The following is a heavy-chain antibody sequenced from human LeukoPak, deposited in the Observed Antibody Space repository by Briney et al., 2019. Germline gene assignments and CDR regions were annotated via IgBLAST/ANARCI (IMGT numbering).Heavy chain of an antibody. Sequence: PGESLKISCKGSGYSFTSYWIGWVRQMPGKGLEWMGIIYPGDSDTRYSPSFQGQVTISADKSISTAYLQWSSLKASDTAMYYCARQRIHYDSSGYYFSALREDPYLDYWGQGTLVTVSS. CDR2: IYPGDSDT. J-gene: IGHJ4*02. CDR3: ARQRIHYDSSGYYFSALREDPYLDY. CDR1: GYSFTSYW. D-gene: IGHD3-22*01. V-gene: IGHV5-51*01.